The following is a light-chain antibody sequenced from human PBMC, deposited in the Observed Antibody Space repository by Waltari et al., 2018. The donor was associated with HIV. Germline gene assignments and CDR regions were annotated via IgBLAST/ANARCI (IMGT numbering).Light chain of an antibody. Sequence: DIVMTQSPDSLAVSLGERGTINCKSSQSLLFRSDNKNYLTWYQQKPGQPPKLLIYWASTRESGVPDRFSGSGSGTDFTLTISSLQAEDVAVYYCQQYYSSPTFGQGTKVEIK. CDR3: QQYYSSPT. CDR1: QSLLFRSDNKNY. CDR2: WAS. V-gene: IGKV4-1*01. J-gene: IGKJ1*01.